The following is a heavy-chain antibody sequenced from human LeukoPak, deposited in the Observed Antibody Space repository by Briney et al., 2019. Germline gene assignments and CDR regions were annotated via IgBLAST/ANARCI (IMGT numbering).Heavy chain of an antibody. J-gene: IGHJ4*02. D-gene: IGHD2-15*01. V-gene: IGHV4-31*03. CDR2: IYYSGST. CDR3: ARVLAAVVAATPSHLFDC. CDR1: GGSISSGDYY. Sequence: SQTLSLTCTVSGGSISSGDYYWSWIRQHPGKGLPWIGDIYYSGSTYYNPSLESRVTISVDTSKNQFSLKLSSVTAADTAVYYCARVLAAVVAATPSHLFDCWGQGTLVTVSS.